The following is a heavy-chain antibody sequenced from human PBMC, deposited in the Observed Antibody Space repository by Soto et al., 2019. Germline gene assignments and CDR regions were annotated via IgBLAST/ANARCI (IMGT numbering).Heavy chain of an antibody. Sequence: SETLSLTCXVSGCSISSYYWSWVRPPPGKGLEWVGYIYYSGSTNYNPSLKSRVTISVDTSKTQFSLKLSSVTAADTAVYYCARAPIYGDRAESYYYYSMAVWGKGTTVTVSS. CDR1: GCSISSYY. V-gene: IGHV4-59*01. J-gene: IGHJ6*03. D-gene: IGHD4-17*01. CDR3: ARAPIYGDRAESYYYYSMAV. CDR2: IYYSGST.